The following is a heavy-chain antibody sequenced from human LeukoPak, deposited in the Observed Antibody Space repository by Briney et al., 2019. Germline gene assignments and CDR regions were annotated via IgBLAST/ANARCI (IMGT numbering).Heavy chain of an antibody. Sequence: SETLSLTCAVYGGSFSGYYWSWIRQPPGKGLEWIGEINHSGSTNYNPSLKSRVTISVDTSKNQFSLKLSSVTAADTAVYYCARVTRFWVDYYYYYMDVWGKGTTVTVSS. CDR2: INHSGST. CDR1: GGSFSGYY. CDR3: ARVTRFWVDYYYYYMDV. V-gene: IGHV4-34*01. D-gene: IGHD3-3*01. J-gene: IGHJ6*03.